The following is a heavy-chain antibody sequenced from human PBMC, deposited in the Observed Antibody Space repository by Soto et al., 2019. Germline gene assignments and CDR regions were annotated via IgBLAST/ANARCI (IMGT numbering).Heavy chain of an antibody. J-gene: IGHJ6*02. CDR1: GYTFTSYD. CDR2: MNPNSGNT. V-gene: IGHV1-8*01. Sequence: QVQLVQSGAEVKKPGASVKVSCKASGYTFTSYDINWVRQATGQGLEWMGWMNPNSGNTGYAQKFPGRVPMTRNTSINTAQMGLRSLRSEETGVYYCARDWAGNHGFDVWGQGTTVTVSS. CDR3: ARDWAGNHGFDV. D-gene: IGHD1-1*01.